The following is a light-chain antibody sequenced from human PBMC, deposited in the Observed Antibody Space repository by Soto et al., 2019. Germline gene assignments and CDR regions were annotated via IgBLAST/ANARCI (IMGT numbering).Light chain of an antibody. V-gene: IGKV1-39*01. CDR1: QSISDF. Sequence: DIQMTQSPSSLSASVGDRVTITCRASQSISDFLNWYQQKAGQAPKLLIYTASHLQSGVPSRFSGSGSGTDFTLNISSLQPEDFATYLCQQSYRGQAWTVGQGTRVDLK. CDR3: QQSYRGQAWT. CDR2: TAS. J-gene: IGKJ1*01.